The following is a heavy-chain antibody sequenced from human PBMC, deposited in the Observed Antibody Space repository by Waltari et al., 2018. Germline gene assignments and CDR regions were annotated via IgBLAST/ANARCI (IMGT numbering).Heavy chain of an antibody. J-gene: IGHJ4*02. Sequence: EVQLVESGGGLVHPGRSMRLSCTTHGWPFGDYGMSWLRRAPGKGLGWVAFIRNTAYRGTTEYAASVKGRFIISRDHSKGIAYLQMDSLKTEDTAVYYCSRKDYYDRSGHYRPFDYWGQGTLVTVSS. D-gene: IGHD3-22*01. CDR3: SRKDYYDRSGHYRPFDY. V-gene: IGHV3-49*03. CDR2: IRNTAYRGTT. CDR1: GWPFGDYG.